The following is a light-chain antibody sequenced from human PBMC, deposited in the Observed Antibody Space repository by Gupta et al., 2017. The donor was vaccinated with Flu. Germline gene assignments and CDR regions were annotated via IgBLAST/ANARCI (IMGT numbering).Light chain of an antibody. J-gene: IGKJ5*01. CDR1: QSVSSY. Sequence: EIVLTQSPATLSLSPGERATLSCRASQSVSSYLAWYQQKPGQAPRLLIYDASNRATGIPARFSGSGSGTDFTLTISSLEPEDFAVYYCQQRSNWPPFTFGQGTXLEIK. V-gene: IGKV3-11*01. CDR3: QQRSNWPPFT. CDR2: DAS.